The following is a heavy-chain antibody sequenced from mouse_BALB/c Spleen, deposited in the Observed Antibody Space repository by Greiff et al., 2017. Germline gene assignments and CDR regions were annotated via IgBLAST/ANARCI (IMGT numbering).Heavy chain of an antibody. CDR2: IDPENGDT. CDR1: GFNIKDYY. CDR3: NAWPYYYAMDY. Sequence: SGAELVRSGASVKLSCTASGFNIKDYYMHWVKQRPEQGLEWIGWIDPENGDTEYAPKFQGKATMTADTSSNTAYLQLSSLTSEDTAVYYCNAWPYYYAMDYWGQGTSVTVSS. V-gene: IGHV14-4*02. J-gene: IGHJ4*01.